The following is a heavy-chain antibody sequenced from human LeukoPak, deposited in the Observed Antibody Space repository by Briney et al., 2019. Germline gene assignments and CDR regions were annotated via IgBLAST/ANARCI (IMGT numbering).Heavy chain of an antibody. CDR2: IYSGGST. Sequence: PGGSLRLSCAASGFTVSSNYMSWVRQAPGKGLEWVSVIYSGGSTYYADSVKGRLTISRHNSKNTLYLQMNSLRAEDTAVYYCARLHRVNYYYYYGMDVWGQGTTVTVSS. D-gene: IGHD4-23*01. J-gene: IGHJ6*02. V-gene: IGHV3-53*04. CDR1: GFTVSSNY. CDR3: ARLHRVNYYYYYGMDV.